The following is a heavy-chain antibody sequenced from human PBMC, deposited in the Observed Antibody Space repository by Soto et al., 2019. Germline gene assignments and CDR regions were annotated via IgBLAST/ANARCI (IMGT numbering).Heavy chain of an antibody. V-gene: IGHV3-30*18. CDR3: AKDVARSGSYYTEEYYYYYYYMDV. CDR1: GFTFSSYG. D-gene: IGHD3-10*01. J-gene: IGHJ6*03. CDR2: ISYDGSNK. Sequence: GGSLRLSCAASGFTFSSYGMHWVRQAPGKGLEWVAVISYDGSNKYYADSVKGRFTISRDNSKNTLYLQMNSLRAEDTAVYYCAKDVARSGSYYTEEYYYYYYYMDVWGKGTTVTVSS.